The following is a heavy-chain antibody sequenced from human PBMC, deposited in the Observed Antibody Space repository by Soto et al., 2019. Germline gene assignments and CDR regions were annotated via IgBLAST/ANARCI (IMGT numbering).Heavy chain of an antibody. D-gene: IGHD2-15*01. CDR1: GGSISSSSYY. CDR2: IYYSGST. J-gene: IGHJ4*02. CDR3: ARHTPAISISDH. V-gene: IGHV4-39*01. Sequence: QLQLQESGPGLVKPSETLSLTCTVSGGSISSSSYYWGWIRQPPGKGLEWIGSIYYSGSTYYNPSLKSRVTISVDTSENQFSLKLSSVTAADTAVYYCARHTPAISISDHWGQGTLVTVSS.